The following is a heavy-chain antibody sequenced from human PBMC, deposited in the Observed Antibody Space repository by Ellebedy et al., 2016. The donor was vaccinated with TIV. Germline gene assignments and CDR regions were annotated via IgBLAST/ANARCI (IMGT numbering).Heavy chain of an antibody. CDR1: GDSVSGEITA. V-gene: IGHV6-1*01. D-gene: IGHD7-27*01. Sequence: SQTLSLTCAISGDSVSGEITAWNWIRQSPSRGLEWLGRTYYRSQWFFDYAEFLNGRMIITPDTSKNQFSLQLTSVTPEDTAVYYCARGWGFDFWGQGTLVTVSS. CDR2: TYYRSQWFF. CDR3: ARGWGFDF. J-gene: IGHJ4*02.